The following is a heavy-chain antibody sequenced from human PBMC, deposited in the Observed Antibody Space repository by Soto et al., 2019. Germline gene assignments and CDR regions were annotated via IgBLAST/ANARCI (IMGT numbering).Heavy chain of an antibody. CDR1: GFTVSSTY. CDR2: LYTGTDT. V-gene: IGHV3-53*01. Sequence: GGSLRLSCAASGFTVSSTYLTWVRQAPGKGLEWVAILYTGTDTVYADSVKGRFTISRDSSKNTFYLQMNSLRADDTAMYFCARSRVTGYYSGRVLDYWGQGSGFTV. J-gene: IGHJ4*02. D-gene: IGHD3-22*01. CDR3: ARSRVTGYYSGRVLDY.